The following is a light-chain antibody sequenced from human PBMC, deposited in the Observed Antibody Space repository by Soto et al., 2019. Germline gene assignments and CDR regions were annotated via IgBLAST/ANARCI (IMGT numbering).Light chain of an antibody. Sequence: EIVMTQSPGTLSLSPGEGATLSCRASQSVSNNYLAWYQQKPGQAPRLLIYGASNRATGIPDRFSGSGSWTDFTLTISRLEPEDFAVYYCQQYGSSGTFGQGTKVDI. J-gene: IGKJ1*01. CDR2: GAS. CDR3: QQYGSSGT. V-gene: IGKV3-20*01. CDR1: QSVSNNY.